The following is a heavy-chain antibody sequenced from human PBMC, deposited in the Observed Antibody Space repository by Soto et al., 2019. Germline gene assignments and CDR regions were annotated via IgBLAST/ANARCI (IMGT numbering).Heavy chain of an antibody. J-gene: IGHJ4*02. D-gene: IGHD1-26*01. Sequence: QVQLMQSGAEVRKPGASVRLSCETSGYNFNQYYIHWVRQAPGQGLEWMGIINLRGGTTEYKHEFRGRVTVTGDTSTKTAYMELRSLRSEDTAMYFCARGPEDSDVPRWDYWGQGTLVTVSS. CDR1: GYNFNQYY. V-gene: IGHV1-46*02. CDR3: ARGPEDSDVPRWDY. CDR2: INLRGGTT.